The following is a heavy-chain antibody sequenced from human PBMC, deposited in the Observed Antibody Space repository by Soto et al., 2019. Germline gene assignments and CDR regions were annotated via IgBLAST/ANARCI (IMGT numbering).Heavy chain of an antibody. J-gene: IGHJ4*02. Sequence: GALRICGAASVFAFGDRPMTWVRQAPGKALEWVSTINENGANTHYPDSVKGRFTISRDNSQNTVDLQMNSLRADDTALYYCVSWVSAHFDFWGRGTLVTVSS. CDR2: INENGANT. CDR3: VSWVSAHFDF. CDR1: VFAFGDRP. V-gene: IGHV3-23*01. D-gene: IGHD2-8*01.